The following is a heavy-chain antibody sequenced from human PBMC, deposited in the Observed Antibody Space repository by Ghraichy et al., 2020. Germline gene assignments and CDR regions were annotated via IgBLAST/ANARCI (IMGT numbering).Heavy chain of an antibody. CDR1: GYSFTSYW. J-gene: IGHJ4*02. CDR2: IYPGDSDT. CDR3: ARPSCTNGVCQPYPEYYFDY. Sequence: GESLNISCKGSGYSFTSYWIGWVRQMPGKGLEWMGIIYPGDSDTRYSPSFQGQVTISADKSISTAYLQWSSLKASDTAMYYCARPSCTNGVCQPYPEYYFDYWGQGTLVTVSS. D-gene: IGHD2-8*01. V-gene: IGHV5-51*01.